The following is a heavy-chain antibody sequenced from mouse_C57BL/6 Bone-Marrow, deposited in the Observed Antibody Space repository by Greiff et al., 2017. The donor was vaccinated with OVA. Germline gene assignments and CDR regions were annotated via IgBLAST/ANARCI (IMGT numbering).Heavy chain of an antibody. CDR3: TTYAHYYGSRRAMDY. J-gene: IGHJ2*01. CDR1: GFNIKDDY. CDR2: IDPENGDT. V-gene: IGHV14-4*01. Sequence: VQLKQSGAELVRPGASVKLSCTASGFNIKDDYMHWVKQRPEQGLEWIGWIDPENGDTEYASKFQGKATITADTSSNTAYLQLSSLTSEDTAVYYCTTYAHYYGSRRAMDYWGQGTTLTVSS. D-gene: IGHD1-1*01.